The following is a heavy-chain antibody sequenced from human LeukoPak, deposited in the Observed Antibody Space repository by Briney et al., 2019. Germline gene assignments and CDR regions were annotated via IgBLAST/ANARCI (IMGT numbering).Heavy chain of an antibody. V-gene: IGHV4-34*01. CDR3: ARGHTMRGWFDP. CDR1: GGSVNGDY. D-gene: IGHD3-22*01. J-gene: IGHJ5*02. Sequence: PSQTLSLTCSVCGGSVNGDYWSRIRQPPGKGLEWIGEINHSGSTNYNPSLKSRVTISVDTSKNQFSLKLSSVTAADTAVYYCARGHTMRGWFDPWGQGTLVNVSS. CDR2: INHSGST.